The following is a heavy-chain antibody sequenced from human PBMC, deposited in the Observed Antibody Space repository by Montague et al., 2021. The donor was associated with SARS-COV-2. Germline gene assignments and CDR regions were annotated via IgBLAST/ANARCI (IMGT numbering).Heavy chain of an antibody. CDR1: GDSISSYL. D-gene: IGHD2-21*01. CDR2: IWTSGST. J-gene: IGHJ6*02. V-gene: IGHV4-4*07. CDR3: EGWQVSPEDGMDV. Sequence: SETLSLTCTVSGDSISSYLWNWARQPAGKGLEWIGRIWTSGSTNYNPSLRSRVTVSVDTSRNQFSLSLTSVTAADTAVYYCEGWQVSPEDGMDVWGQGTTVTVSS.